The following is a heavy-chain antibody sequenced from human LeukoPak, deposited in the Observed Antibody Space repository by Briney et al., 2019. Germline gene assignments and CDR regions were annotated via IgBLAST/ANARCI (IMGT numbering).Heavy chain of an antibody. Sequence: GGSLRLSCAASGFTFSSYSMNWVSQAPGKRLEWVSSISSSSSYIYYADSVKGRFTISRDNAKNSLYLQMNSLRAEDTAVYYCARDIAAAGFFDYWGQGTLVTVSS. D-gene: IGHD6-13*01. V-gene: IGHV3-21*01. J-gene: IGHJ4*02. CDR1: GFTFSSYS. CDR3: ARDIAAAGFFDY. CDR2: ISSSSSYI.